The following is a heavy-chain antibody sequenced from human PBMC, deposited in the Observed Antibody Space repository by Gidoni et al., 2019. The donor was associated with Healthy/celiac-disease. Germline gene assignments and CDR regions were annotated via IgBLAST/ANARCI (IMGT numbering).Heavy chain of an antibody. Sequence: QVQLVESGGGVVQPGRSLRLSCAASGFTFSRYAMHWVRQAQGKGLEWVAFISYDGSNKYYADSLKGRFTISRDNSKNTLYLQMNSRRAEDTAVYYCARLTYSSSWYEFDYWGQGTLVTVSS. CDR3: ARLTYSSSWYEFDY. D-gene: IGHD6-13*01. CDR2: ISYDGSNK. CDR1: GFTFSRYA. J-gene: IGHJ4*02. V-gene: IGHV3-30-3*01.